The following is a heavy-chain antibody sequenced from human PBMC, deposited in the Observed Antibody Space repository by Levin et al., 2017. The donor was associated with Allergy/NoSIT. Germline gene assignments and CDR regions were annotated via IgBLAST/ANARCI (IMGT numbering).Heavy chain of an antibody. CDR3: TRPPPTGDWYFDL. D-gene: IGHD4-17*01. V-gene: IGHV3-73*01. J-gene: IGHJ2*01. Sequence: GESLKISCAASGFTFSGSAMHWVRQASGKGLEWVGRIRSKANSYATAYAASVKGRFTISRDDSKNTAYLQMNSLKTEDTAVYYCTRPPPTGDWYFDLWGRGTLVTVSS. CDR1: GFTFSGSA. CDR2: IRSKANSYAT.